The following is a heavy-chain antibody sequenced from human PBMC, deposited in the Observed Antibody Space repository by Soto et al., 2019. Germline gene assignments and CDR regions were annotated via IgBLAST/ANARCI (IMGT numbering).Heavy chain of an antibody. D-gene: IGHD3-10*01. V-gene: IGHV4-30-4*01. J-gene: IGHJ4*02. CDR3: GNGQPRDQLAY. CDR1: GGSISSGDHY. CDR2: IYYSGST. Sequence: SETLSLTCTVSGGSISSGDHYGSWIRQPPGKGLEWIGYIYYSGSTYYNPSLKSRVTISVDTSKNQFSLKLSSVTAADTAVYYCGNGQPRDQLAYPGQGIQVTVSS.